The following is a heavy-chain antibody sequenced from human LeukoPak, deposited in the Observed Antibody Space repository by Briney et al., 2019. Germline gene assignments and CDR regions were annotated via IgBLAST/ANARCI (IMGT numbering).Heavy chain of an antibody. CDR1: GFTFSSYA. CDR2: ISGSGGST. V-gene: IGHV3-23*01. CDR3: AKDIRSTWGEFDY. D-gene: IGHD7-27*01. J-gene: IGHJ4*02. Sequence: HSGGSLRLSCAASGFTFSSYAMSWVRRAPGKGLEWVSAISGSGGSTYYADSVKGRFTISRDNSKNTLYLQMNSLRAEDTAVYYCAKDIRSTWGEFDYWGQGTLVTVSS.